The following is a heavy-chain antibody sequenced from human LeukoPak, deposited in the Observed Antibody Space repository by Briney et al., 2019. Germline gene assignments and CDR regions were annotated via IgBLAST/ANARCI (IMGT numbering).Heavy chain of an antibody. Sequence: PGGSLRLSCAASGFTFYTYAMNWVRQAPGKGLQWVAAISGSGGTTYYADSVKGRFTISRDNSKNTVYLQLNSLRAEDTAVYYCAKDPSDFLVDCWGQGTLVTVSS. CDR3: AKDPSDFLVDC. V-gene: IGHV3-23*01. J-gene: IGHJ4*02. CDR2: ISGSGGTT. D-gene: IGHD2-21*02. CDR1: GFTFYTYA.